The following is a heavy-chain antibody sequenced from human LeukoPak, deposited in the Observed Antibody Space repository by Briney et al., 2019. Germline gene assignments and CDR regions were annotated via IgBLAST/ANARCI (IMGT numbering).Heavy chain of an antibody. D-gene: IGHD4-17*01. Sequence: GGSLRLSCAASGFTFDDYAMHWVRQAPGKGLEWVSGISWNSGSIGYADSVKGRFTISRDNAKNSLYLQMNSLRAEDTALYYCAKGGSATVIYYFDYWGQGTLVTVSS. CDR1: GFTFDDYA. CDR2: ISWNSGSI. CDR3: AKGGSATVIYYFDY. V-gene: IGHV3-9*01. J-gene: IGHJ4*02.